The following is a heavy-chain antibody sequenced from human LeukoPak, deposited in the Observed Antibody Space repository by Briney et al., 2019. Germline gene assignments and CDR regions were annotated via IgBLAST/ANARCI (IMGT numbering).Heavy chain of an antibody. CDR2: ISTYDANT. V-gene: IGHV1-18*01. D-gene: IGHD6-19*01. J-gene: IGHJ3*02. Sequence: ASVKVSCKASGYTFTSYGVSWVRQAPGQGLEWMGWISTYDANTDYAQKFQGRVTMTTDTSTSTAYMELRSLRSDDTAVYYCARDNSSGWYQAEGAFDIWGQGTMVTVSS. CDR1: GYTFTSYG. CDR3: ARDNSSGWYQAEGAFDI.